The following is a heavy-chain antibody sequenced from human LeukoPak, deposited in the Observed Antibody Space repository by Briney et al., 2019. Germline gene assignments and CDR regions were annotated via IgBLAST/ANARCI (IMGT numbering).Heavy chain of an antibody. J-gene: IGHJ6*03. Sequence: ASVKVSCKASGYTFTSYGISWVRQAPGQGLEWMGWISAYNGNTNYAQKLQGRVTMTTDTSTSTAYMELRSLRSDDTAVYYCARGGYVAARPGFNYYYYMDVWGKGTTVTVSS. CDR3: ARGGYVAARPGFNYYYYMDV. CDR1: GYTFTSYG. CDR2: ISAYNGNT. V-gene: IGHV1-18*01. D-gene: IGHD6-6*01.